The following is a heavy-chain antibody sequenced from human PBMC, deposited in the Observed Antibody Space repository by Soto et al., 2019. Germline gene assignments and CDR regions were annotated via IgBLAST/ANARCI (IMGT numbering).Heavy chain of an antibody. CDR2: ISSSSSYI. D-gene: IGHD2-2*01. CDR1: GFTFSSYT. CDR3: ARELWGYCSSTSCSDGMDV. J-gene: IGHJ6*02. Sequence: EVQLVESGGGLVKPGGSLRLSCAASGFTFSSYTMNWVRQAPGKGLDWVSSISSSSSYIYYADSVKGRFTISRDNAKNSLYLQMNSLRAEDTAVYYCARELWGYCSSTSCSDGMDVWGQGTTVTVSS. V-gene: IGHV3-21*01.